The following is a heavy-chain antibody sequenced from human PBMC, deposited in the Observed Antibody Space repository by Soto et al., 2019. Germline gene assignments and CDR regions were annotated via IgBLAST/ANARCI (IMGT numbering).Heavy chain of an antibody. CDR1: GYTFTSYG. D-gene: IGHD3-9*01. CDR3: ARETYYDILTGYYSERYNWFDP. J-gene: IGHJ5*02. Sequence: ASVKVSCKASGYTFTSYGISWVRQAPGQGLEWMGWISANSGGTNYAQKFQGWVTRTRDTSISTAYMELSRLRSDDTAVYYCARETYYDILTGYYSERYNWFDPWGQGTLVTVSS. CDR2: ISANSGGT. V-gene: IGHV1-2*04.